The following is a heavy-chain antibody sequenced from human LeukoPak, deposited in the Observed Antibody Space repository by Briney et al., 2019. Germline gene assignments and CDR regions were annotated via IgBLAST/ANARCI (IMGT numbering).Heavy chain of an antibody. Sequence: GGSLRLSCAASGFTFSSYSMNWVRQAPGKGLEWVSYISSSSSTIYYADSVKGRFTISRDNAKSSLYLQMNSLRDEDTAVYYCARESFPVYDSSGYPEAFDIWGQGTMVTVSS. CDR2: ISSSSSTI. D-gene: IGHD3-22*01. CDR3: ARESFPVYDSSGYPEAFDI. CDR1: GFTFSSYS. V-gene: IGHV3-48*02. J-gene: IGHJ3*02.